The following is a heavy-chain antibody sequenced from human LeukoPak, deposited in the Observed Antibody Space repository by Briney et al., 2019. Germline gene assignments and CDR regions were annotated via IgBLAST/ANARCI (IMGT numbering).Heavy chain of an antibody. D-gene: IGHD6-6*01. V-gene: IGHV1-46*01. Sequence: ASVKVSCKASGYTFTSYYMHWVRQAPGQGLEWMGIINPSGGSTSYAQKFQGRVTMTRDTSTSTVYMELSSLRSEDTAVYYCARGPRGMYSSSPSDYWGQGTLVTVSS. J-gene: IGHJ4*02. CDR2: INPSGGST. CDR3: ARGPRGMYSSSPSDY. CDR1: GYTFTSYY.